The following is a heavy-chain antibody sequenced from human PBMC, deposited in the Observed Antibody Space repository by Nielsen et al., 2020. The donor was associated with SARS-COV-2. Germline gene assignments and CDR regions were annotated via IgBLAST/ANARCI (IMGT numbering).Heavy chain of an antibody. D-gene: IGHD3-10*01. J-gene: IGHJ4*02. CDR2: INPNSGGT. CDR3: ARSGWFGETPNDY. Sequence: ASVKVSCKASGYTFTGYYMHWVRQAPGQGLEWMGRINPNSGGTNYAQKFQGRVTMTRDTSISTAYMELSRLRSDDTAVYYCARSGWFGETPNDYWGQGTLVTVSS. CDR1: GYTFTGYY. V-gene: IGHV1-2*06.